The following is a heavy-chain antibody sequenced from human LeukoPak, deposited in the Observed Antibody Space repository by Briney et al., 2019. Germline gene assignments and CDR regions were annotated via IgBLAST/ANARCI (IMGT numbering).Heavy chain of an antibody. J-gene: IGHJ4*02. CDR1: GGSFGGYY. CDR3: GNYYDSSGYPAKSDY. D-gene: IGHD3-22*01. Sequence: PSETLSLTCAVYGGSFGGYYWSWIRQPPGKGLEWIGEINHSGSTNYNPSLKSRVTISVDTSKNQFSLKLSSVTAADTAVYYCGNYYDSSGYPAKSDYWGQGTLVTVSS. CDR2: INHSGST. V-gene: IGHV4-34*01.